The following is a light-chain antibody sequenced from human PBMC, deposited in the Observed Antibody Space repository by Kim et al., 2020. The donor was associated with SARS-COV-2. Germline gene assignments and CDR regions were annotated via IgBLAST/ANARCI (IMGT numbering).Light chain of an antibody. CDR1: SNNVGDQG. CDR2: RNN. J-gene: IGLJ3*02. CDR3: SAWDSSLSAQV. V-gene: IGLV10-54*01. Sequence: RLTATLTCTGGSNNVGDQGAAWLQQHQGHPPKPLFYRNNNRPSGISDRLSASRSGNTASLTIIGLQPEDEADYYCSAWDSSLSAQVFGGGTQLTVL.